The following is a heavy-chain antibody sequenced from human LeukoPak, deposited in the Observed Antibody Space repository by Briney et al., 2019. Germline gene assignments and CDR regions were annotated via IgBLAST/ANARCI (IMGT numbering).Heavy chain of an antibody. J-gene: IGHJ4*02. CDR2: IKQDGSEK. D-gene: IGHD2-21*02. Sequence: GGSLRLSCAASGFTFSSYWMSWVRQAPGKGLEWVANIKQDGSEKYYVDSVKGRFTISRDNAKNSLYLQMNSLRAEDTAVYYCAREVPATTETYCGGDCYPDVFDYWGQGTLVTVSS. CDR3: AREVPATTETYCGGDCYPDVFDY. CDR1: GFTFSSYW. V-gene: IGHV3-7*01.